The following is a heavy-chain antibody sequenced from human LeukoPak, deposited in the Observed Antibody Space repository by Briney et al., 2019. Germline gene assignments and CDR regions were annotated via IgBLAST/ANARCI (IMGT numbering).Heavy chain of an antibody. Sequence: GGSLRLSCAASGFTFSSYGMHWVRQAPGKGLEWVAFIRYDGSNKYYADSVKGRFIISRDNSKNTLYLQMNSLRAEDTAVYYCAKMYPDYYYYYYMDVWGKGTTVTVSS. J-gene: IGHJ6*03. CDR2: IRYDGSNK. V-gene: IGHV3-30*02. D-gene: IGHD2-2*01. CDR3: AKMYPDYYYYYYMDV. CDR1: GFTFSSYG.